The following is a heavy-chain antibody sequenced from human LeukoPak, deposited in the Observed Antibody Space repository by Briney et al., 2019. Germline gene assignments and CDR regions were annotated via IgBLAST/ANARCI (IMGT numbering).Heavy chain of an antibody. D-gene: IGHD6-13*01. CDR1: GDIVSSTTTA. Sequence: ASQTLSLTCAISGDIVSSTTTAWNWIRQSPSRGLEWLGRTYYTSKRITDYAVSVKGRITVNPNTSNNQFSLQLNSVTPEDTAVYYCARGYWAYGMDVWGPGTTVTVSS. CDR2: TYYTSKRIT. CDR3: ARGYWAYGMDV. V-gene: IGHV6-1*01. J-gene: IGHJ6*02.